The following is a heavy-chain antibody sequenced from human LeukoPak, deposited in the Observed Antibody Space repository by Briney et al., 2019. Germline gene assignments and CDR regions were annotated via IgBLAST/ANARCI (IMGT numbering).Heavy chain of an antibody. CDR2: IYYSGST. D-gene: IGHD6-19*01. CDR3: ARGRYSSGIYYFDY. J-gene: IGHJ4*02. CDR1: GGSISRYY. Sequence: PSETLSLTCTVSGGSISRYYWSWIRQPPGKGLEGIGYIYYSGSTNYNTSLKSRVTISVDTSKKQFSLKLSSVTAADTAVYYCARGRYSSGIYYFDYWGQGTLVTVSS. V-gene: IGHV4-59*01.